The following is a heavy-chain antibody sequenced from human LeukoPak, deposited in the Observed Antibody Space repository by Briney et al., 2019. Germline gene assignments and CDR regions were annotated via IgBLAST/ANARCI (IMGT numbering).Heavy chain of an antibody. D-gene: IGHD3-22*01. Sequence: PGGSLRLSCAASGFTFSSYEMNWVRQAPGKGLEWVSYISSSGSTIYYADSVKGRFTISGDNAKNSLYLQMNSLRAEDTAVYYCVSGYYYGGDFDYWGQGTLVTVSS. J-gene: IGHJ4*02. CDR2: ISSSGSTI. CDR1: GFTFSSYE. CDR3: VSGYYYGGDFDY. V-gene: IGHV3-48*03.